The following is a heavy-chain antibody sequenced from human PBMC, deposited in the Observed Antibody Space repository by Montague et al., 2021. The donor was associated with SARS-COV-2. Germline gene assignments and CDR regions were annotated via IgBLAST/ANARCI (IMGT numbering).Heavy chain of an antibody. Sequence: TLSLTCTVSGGSISSGSYYWSWIRQPSGKGLEWIGRIYTSGRTNYNPSLKSRVTISVDTSKNQFSLKLSSVTAAATAVYYCARGRGLGDSGSNTWSYYYYGMDVWGQGTTVTVAS. CDR2: IYTSGRT. V-gene: IGHV4-61*02. D-gene: IGHD3-22*01. J-gene: IGHJ6*02. CDR3: ARGRGLGDSGSNTWSYYYYGMDV. CDR1: GGSISSGSYY.